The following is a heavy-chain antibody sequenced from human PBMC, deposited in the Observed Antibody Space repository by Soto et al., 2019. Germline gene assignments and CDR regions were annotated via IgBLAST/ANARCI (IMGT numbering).Heavy chain of an antibody. J-gene: IGHJ4*02. CDR2: INPSGGST. Sequence: ASVKVSCKASGYTFTSYYMHWVRQAPGQGLEWMGIINPSGGSTSYAQKFQGRVTMTRDTSTSTVYMELSSLRSEDTAVYYCARGRGSGGRCYSGFWHWGQGTLVTVSS. CDR3: ARGRGSGGRCYSGFWH. CDR1: GYTFTSYY. D-gene: IGHD2-15*01. V-gene: IGHV1-46*01.